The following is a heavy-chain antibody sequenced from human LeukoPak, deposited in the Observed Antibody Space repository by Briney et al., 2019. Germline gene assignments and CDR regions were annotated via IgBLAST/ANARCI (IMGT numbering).Heavy chain of an antibody. V-gene: IGHV4-34*01. J-gene: IGHJ6*03. CDR2: INHSGST. CDR3: ARGAFCGGDCYSGGNYYYYYMDV. D-gene: IGHD2-21*02. CDR1: GGSFSGYY. Sequence: SETLSLTCAVYGGSFSGYYWSWIRQPPGKGLEWNGEINHSGSTNYNPSLKSRVTISVDTSKNQFSLKLSSVTAADTAVYYCARGAFCGGDCYSGGNYYYYYMDVWGKGTTVTVSS.